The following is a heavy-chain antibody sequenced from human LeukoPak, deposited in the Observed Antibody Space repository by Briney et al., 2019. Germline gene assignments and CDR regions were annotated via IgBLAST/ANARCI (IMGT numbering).Heavy chain of an antibody. CDR2: ISVSRSTI. CDR1: GFTFSSYS. V-gene: IGHV3-48*01. CDR3: AREEGLVLDY. D-gene: IGHD2-8*02. Sequence: GGSLRLSCAASGFTFSSYSMNWVRQAPGKGLEWVSYISVSRSTIYYADSVKGRFTISRDYSKNTLYLQMNSLSAEDTAVYYCAREEGLVLDYWGQGTLVTVSS. J-gene: IGHJ4*02.